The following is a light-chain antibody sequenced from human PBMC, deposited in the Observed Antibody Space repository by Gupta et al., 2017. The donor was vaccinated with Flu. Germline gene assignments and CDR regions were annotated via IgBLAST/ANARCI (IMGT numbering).Light chain of an antibody. CDR1: EIINTY. CDR3: QQSHSTWFT. J-gene: IGKJ4*01. CDR2: VAS. Sequence: PSSLSASVGDRVTITCRASEIINTYLNWYQQKPGEAPKLLIYVASQLQSGVPSRFSGRGSGTDFTLTISSGQHEDSATYCCQQSHSTWFTFGGGTKVEI. V-gene: IGKV1-39*01.